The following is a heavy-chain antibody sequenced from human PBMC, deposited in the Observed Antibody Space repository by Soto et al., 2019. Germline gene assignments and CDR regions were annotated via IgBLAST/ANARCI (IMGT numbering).Heavy chain of an antibody. J-gene: IGHJ4*02. CDR3: ARHTPAISFSDH. Sequence: PSETLSLTCTVSGGSISSSSYYWGWIRQPPGKGLEWIGSIYYSGGTYYNPSLKSRVTISVDTSKNQFSLKLSSVTAADTAVYYCARHTPAISFSDHWGQGPLVTVSS. CDR1: GGSISSSSYY. D-gene: IGHD2-15*01. V-gene: IGHV4-39*01. CDR2: IYYSGGT.